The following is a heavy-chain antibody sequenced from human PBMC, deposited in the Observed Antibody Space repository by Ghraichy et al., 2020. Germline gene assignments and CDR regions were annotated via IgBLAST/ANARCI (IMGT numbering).Heavy chain of an antibody. CDR1: GFSFSDYR. J-gene: IGHJ6*01. D-gene: IGHD2-8*01. CDR3: ARERAVYGMGVYYYKGMDV. V-gene: IGHV3-21*01. CDR2: SNSHSGYR. Sequence: GGSLRLSCATSGFSFSDYRMHWVRQAPGKGLEWVSSSNSHSGYRYYADSVKGRFTTSSDDARKSLHLQMDSLRTEDTAVYYCARERAVYGMGVYYYKGMDVWGQGTTVTVSS.